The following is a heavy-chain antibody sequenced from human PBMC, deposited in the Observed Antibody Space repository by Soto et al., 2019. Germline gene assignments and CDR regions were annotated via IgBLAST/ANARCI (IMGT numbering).Heavy chain of an antibody. J-gene: IGHJ4*02. CDR2: ISWNSGSI. CDR3: ARGMDYDYVWGSYRYSPLFDY. V-gene: IGHV3-9*01. Sequence: EVQLVESGGGLVQPGRSLRLSCAASGFTFDDYAMHWVRQAPGKGLEWVSGISWNSGSIGYADSVKGRFTISRDNAKNSLYLQMNSLRAEDTALYYCARGMDYDYVWGSYRYSPLFDYWGQGTLVTVSS. CDR1: GFTFDDYA. D-gene: IGHD3-16*02.